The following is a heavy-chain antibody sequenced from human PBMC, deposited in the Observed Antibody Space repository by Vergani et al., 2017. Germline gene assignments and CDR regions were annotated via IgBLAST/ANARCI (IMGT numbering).Heavy chain of an antibody. CDR2: IYYSGST. V-gene: IGHV4-59*12. D-gene: IGHD1-7*01. J-gene: IGHJ4*02. Sequence: QVQLQESGPGLVKPSETLSLTCTVSGGSISSYYWSWIRQPPGKGLEWIGYIYYSGSTNYNPSLKSLVTISVDTSKNQFSLKLSSVTAADTAVYYCARAAYNWNYAFDYWGQGTLVTVSS. CDR3: ARAAYNWNYAFDY. CDR1: GGSISSYY.